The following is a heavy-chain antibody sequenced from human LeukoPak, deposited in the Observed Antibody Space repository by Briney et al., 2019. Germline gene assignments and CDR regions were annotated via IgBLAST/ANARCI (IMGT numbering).Heavy chain of an antibody. Sequence: GGSLRLSCAASGFTFDSYAMSWVRQAPGKGLEWVSAVSRFGGTTYYADSAKGRFTISRDNSKNTLYLQMNSLRAEDTAVYYCARDSGGSYYLYYFDYWGQGTLVTVSS. V-gene: IGHV3-23*01. CDR3: ARDSGGSYYLYYFDY. J-gene: IGHJ4*02. CDR1: GFTFDSYA. D-gene: IGHD1-26*01. CDR2: VSRFGGTT.